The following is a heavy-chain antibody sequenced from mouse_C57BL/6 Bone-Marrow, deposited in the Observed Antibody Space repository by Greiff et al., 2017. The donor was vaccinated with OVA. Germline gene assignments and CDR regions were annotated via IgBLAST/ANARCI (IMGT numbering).Heavy chain of an antibody. Sequence: VKLVESGAELVKPGASVKMSCKASGYTFTSYWITWVKQRPGQGLEWIGDIYPGSGSTNYNEKFKSKATLTVDTSSSTAYMQLSSLTSEDSAVYYCARDGRSHWYFDVWGTGTTVTVSS. J-gene: IGHJ1*03. D-gene: IGHD1-1*01. CDR1: GYTFTSYW. V-gene: IGHV1-55*01. CDR3: ARDGRSHWYFDV. CDR2: IYPGSGST.